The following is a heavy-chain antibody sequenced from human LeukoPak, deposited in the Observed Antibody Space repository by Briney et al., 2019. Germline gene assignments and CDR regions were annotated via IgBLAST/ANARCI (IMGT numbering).Heavy chain of an antibody. CDR2: INHSGST. D-gene: IGHD3-22*01. CDR1: GGSFSGYY. V-gene: IGHV4-34*01. Sequence: SETLSLTRAVYGGSFSGYYWSWIRQPPGKGLEWIGEINHSGSTNYNPSLKSRVTISVDTSKNQFSLKLSSVTAADTAVYYCARGPDSSGYLFDYWGQGTLVTVSS. J-gene: IGHJ4*02. CDR3: ARGPDSSGYLFDY.